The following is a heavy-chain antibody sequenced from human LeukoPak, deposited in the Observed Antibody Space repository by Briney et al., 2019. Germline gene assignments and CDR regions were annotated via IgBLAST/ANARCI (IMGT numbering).Heavy chain of an antibody. Sequence: ASVKVSCKVSGYTLTELSMHWVRQAPGKGLEWMGGFDPEDGETIYAQKFQGRVTMTEDTSTDTAYMELSSLRSEDTAVYYCATVGYCSSTSCYSAFDIWGQGTMVTVSS. CDR2: FDPEDGET. D-gene: IGHD2-2*01. CDR3: ATVGYCSSTSCYSAFDI. J-gene: IGHJ3*02. CDR1: GYTLTELS. V-gene: IGHV1-24*01.